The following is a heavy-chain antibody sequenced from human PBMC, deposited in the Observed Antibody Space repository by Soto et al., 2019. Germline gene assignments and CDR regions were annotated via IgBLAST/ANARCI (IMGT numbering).Heavy chain of an antibody. CDR3: AREERASTVTNNYYGMDV. CDR1: VLTFSTYV. CDR2: IWYDGSNK. J-gene: IGHJ6*02. V-gene: IGHV3-33*01. D-gene: IGHD4-17*01. Sequence: GGPLGLPCAACVLTFSTYVMPWVRQVPGKGLGWGAVIWYDGSNKYYADSGKGRFNISRDNCKNTLYLQMNSLRAEDTAVYYCAREERASTVTNNYYGMDVWGHGTTVTVYS.